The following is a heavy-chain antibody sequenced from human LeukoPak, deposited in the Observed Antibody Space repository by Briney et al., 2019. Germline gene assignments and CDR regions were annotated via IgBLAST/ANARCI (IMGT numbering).Heavy chain of an antibody. D-gene: IGHD1-26*01. CDR2: IYYSGST. CDR1: GGSISSSSYY. Sequence: TTSETLSLTCTVSGGSISSSSYYWGWIRQPPGKGLEWIGSIYYSGSTYYNPSLKSRVTISVDTSKNQFSLKLSSVTAADTVVYYCAIDVGATFDYWGQGTLVTVSS. V-gene: IGHV4-39*02. J-gene: IGHJ4*02. CDR3: AIDVGATFDY.